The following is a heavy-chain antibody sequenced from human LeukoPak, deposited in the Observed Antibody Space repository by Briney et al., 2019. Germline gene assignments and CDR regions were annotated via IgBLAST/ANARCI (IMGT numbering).Heavy chain of an antibody. CDR2: VNHSGST. J-gene: IGHJ4*02. CDR3: ARGGGTYGGHGIVAY. V-gene: IGHV4-34*01. CDR1: GASFSGNY. D-gene: IGHD4-23*01. Sequence: SGTLSLTCAVYGASFSGNYWSWIRQPPGRGLEWIGEVNHSGSTNYNPSLKSRVTISVDTSNNQFSLKLNSVTAADTAVYYCARGGGTYGGHGIVAYWGQGTLVTVSS.